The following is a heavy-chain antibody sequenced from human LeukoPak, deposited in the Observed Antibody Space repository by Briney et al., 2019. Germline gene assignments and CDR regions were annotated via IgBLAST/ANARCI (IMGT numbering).Heavy chain of an antibody. D-gene: IGHD3-22*01. CDR3: ARPESSGYYCAF. CDR1: GYNFTSYW. V-gene: IGHV5-51*01. J-gene: IGHJ4*02. Sequence: GESLKISCNGSGYNFTSYWIGWVRPRSGKGLEWMGIMYPGDSDTRYSPSFQGQGPISADKSTSTDFLQWRSQKASDTAMYYCARPESSGYYCAFWGEGTLVTVSS. CDR2: MYPGDSDT.